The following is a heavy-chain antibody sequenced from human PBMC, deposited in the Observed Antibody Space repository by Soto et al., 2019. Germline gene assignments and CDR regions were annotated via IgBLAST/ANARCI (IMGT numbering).Heavy chain of an antibody. CDR1: GFTFSSYG. V-gene: IGHV3-33*01. Sequence: QVQLVESGGGVVQPGRSLRLSCAASGFTFSSYGMHWVRQAPGKGLEWVALMWYDGSNKYYADSVKGRFTISRDNSKNTLYLQMSSLRAEDTAVYYCARDRATYPHYYFDLWGRGTLVSVSS. J-gene: IGHJ2*01. CDR2: MWYDGSNK. D-gene: IGHD1-26*01. CDR3: ARDRATYPHYYFDL.